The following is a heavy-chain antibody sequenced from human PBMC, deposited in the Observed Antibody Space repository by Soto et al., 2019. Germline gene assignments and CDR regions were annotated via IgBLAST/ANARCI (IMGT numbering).Heavy chain of an antibody. CDR1: GFTVSSNY. CDR2: IYSGGST. Sequence: GGSLRLSCAASGFTVSSNYMSWVRQAPGKGLEWVSVIYSGGSTYYADSVKGRFTISRDNSKNTLYLQMYSLRAEDTAVYYCARLAYGDYAFDIWGQGTMVTVSS. CDR3: ARLAYGDYAFDI. D-gene: IGHD4-17*01. J-gene: IGHJ3*02. V-gene: IGHV3-66*02.